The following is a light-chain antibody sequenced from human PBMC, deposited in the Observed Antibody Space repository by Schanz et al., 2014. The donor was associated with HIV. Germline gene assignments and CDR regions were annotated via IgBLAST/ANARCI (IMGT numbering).Light chain of an antibody. V-gene: IGKV3-20*01. J-gene: IGKJ1*01. CDR2: GAS. CDR3: QQYYDWKT. Sequence: EIVLTQSPGTLSLSPGERATLSCRASQSVSSSYLAWYQQKPGQAPRLLIYGASSRATGIPDRFSGSGSGTEFTLTISSLQSEDFAVYYCQQYYDWKTFGQGTKVEIK. CDR1: QSVSSSY.